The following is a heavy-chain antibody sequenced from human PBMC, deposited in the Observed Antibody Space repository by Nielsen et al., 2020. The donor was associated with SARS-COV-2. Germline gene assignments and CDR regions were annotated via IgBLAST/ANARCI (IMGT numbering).Heavy chain of an antibody. J-gene: IGHJ3*02. CDR2: INTNTGNP. CDR1: GYTFTGYY. Sequence: ASVKVSCKASGYTFTGYYMHWVRQAPGQGLEWMGWINTNTGNPTYAQGFTGRFVFSLDTSVSTAYLQISSLKAEDTAVYYCARDHGPLYDILTEDAFDIWGQGTMVTVSS. D-gene: IGHD3-9*01. CDR3: ARDHGPLYDILTEDAFDI. V-gene: IGHV7-4-1*02.